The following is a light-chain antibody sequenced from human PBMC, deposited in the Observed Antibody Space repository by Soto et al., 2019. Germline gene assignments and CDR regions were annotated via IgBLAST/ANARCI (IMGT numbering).Light chain of an antibody. Sequence: EIVLTQSPATLSFSPGERATLSCRASQRVSSYLAWYQQKPGQPPRLLIYDASNRATGIPARFSGSGSGTDFTLTISSLEPEDFAVYYCQQRTDWSWTFGQGTKVEGK. CDR3: QQRTDWSWT. CDR1: QRVSSY. J-gene: IGKJ1*01. V-gene: IGKV3-11*01. CDR2: DAS.